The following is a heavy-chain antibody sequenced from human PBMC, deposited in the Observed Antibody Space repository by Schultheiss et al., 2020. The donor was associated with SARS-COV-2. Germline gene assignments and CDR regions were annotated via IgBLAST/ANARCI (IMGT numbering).Heavy chain of an antibody. V-gene: IGHV1-58*02. CDR1: GFTFTTSA. CDR2: IVVGSGNT. J-gene: IGHJ6*03. D-gene: IGHD6-13*01. CDR3: ARVIAAASMIYYYYYMDV. Sequence: SVKVSCKTSGFTFTTSAMQWVRQARGQRLEWIGWIVVGSGNTNYAQKFQERVTITRDMSTSTAYMELSSLRSEDTAVYYCARVIAAASMIYYYYYMDVWGKGTTVTVSS.